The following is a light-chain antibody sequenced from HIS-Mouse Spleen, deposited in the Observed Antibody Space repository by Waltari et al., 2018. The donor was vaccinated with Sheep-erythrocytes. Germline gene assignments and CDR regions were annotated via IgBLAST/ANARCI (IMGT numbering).Light chain of an antibody. CDR1: QGISSY. CDR3: QQYYSYPPT. J-gene: IGKJ1*01. CDR2: AAS. Sequence: AIRMTQSPSSCSASTGDIGPINCRASQGISSYLAWYQQKPGKAPKLLIYAASTLQSGVPSRFSGSGSGTDFTLTISCLQSEDFATYYCQQYYSYPPTFGQGTKVEIK. V-gene: IGKV1-8*01.